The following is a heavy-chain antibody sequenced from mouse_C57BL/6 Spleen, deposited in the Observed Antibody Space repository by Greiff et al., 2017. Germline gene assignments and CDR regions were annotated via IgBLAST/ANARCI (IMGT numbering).Heavy chain of an antibody. Sequence: VQLQESGPELVKPGASVKISCKASGYAFSSSWMNWVKQRPGKGLEWIGRIYPGDGDTNYNGKFKGKATLTADKTSSTAYMRLSSLTSEDSAVYFCASQLRPYAMDYWGQGTSVTVSS. V-gene: IGHV1-82*01. D-gene: IGHD3-2*02. CDR2: IYPGDGDT. J-gene: IGHJ4*01. CDR3: ASQLRPYAMDY. CDR1: GYAFSSSW.